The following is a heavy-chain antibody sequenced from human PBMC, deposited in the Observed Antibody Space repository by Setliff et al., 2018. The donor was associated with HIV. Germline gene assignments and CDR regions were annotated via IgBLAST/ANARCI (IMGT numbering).Heavy chain of an antibody. Sequence: SVKVSCTASGDTFSTHTIHWLRQAPGQGPEWMGRTIPIFSMSNAALNFQGRLMITADKSPNTAYMSLTKLTFEDTAMYYCATSYGSGVAPFDNWGQGTLVTVSS. CDR3: ATSYGSGVAPFDN. D-gene: IGHD3-10*01. V-gene: IGHV1-69*02. CDR1: GDTFSTHT. J-gene: IGHJ4*02. CDR2: TIPIFSMS.